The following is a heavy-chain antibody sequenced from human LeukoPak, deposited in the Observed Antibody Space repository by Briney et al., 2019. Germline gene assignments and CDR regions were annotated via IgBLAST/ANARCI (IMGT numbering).Heavy chain of an antibody. D-gene: IGHD3-3*01. CDR1: GFTFSSYA. V-gene: IGHV3-23*01. J-gene: IGHJ4*02. CDR2: ISGSGSST. Sequence: PGGSRRLSCAASGFTFSSYAMNWVRQAPGKGLEWVSFISGSGSSTHYADSVKGRFTISRDNSNNTLYLQINSLRADDTAAYYCAKGAQYDFWSGYTLDYFDVWGKGTLVTVSS. CDR3: AKGAQYDFWSGYTLDYFDV.